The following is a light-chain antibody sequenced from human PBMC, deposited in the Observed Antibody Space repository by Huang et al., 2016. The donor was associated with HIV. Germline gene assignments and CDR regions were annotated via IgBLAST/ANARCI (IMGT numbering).Light chain of an antibody. V-gene: IGKV3-20*01. CDR3: QQYGDSPYT. Sequence: EIVLTQSPGTLSLSPGERATLSCRASQSVSSSYLAWYQQKPGQAPRLIIYDASSRATGIPDRFSGGGSGTDFTLTISRLDPEDFAVYYCQQYGDSPYTFGQGTKLEI. J-gene: IGKJ2*01. CDR2: DAS. CDR1: QSVSSSY.